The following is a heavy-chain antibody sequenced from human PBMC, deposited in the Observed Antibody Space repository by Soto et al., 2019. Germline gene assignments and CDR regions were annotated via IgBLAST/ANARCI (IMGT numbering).Heavy chain of an antibody. V-gene: IGHV1-69*02. D-gene: IGHD3-10*01. CDR2: IIPILGIA. CDR3: ARGSGSQYYYYYYMDV. Sequence: QVQLVQSGAEVKKPGSSVKVSCKASGGTFSSYTISWVRQAPGQGLEWMGRIIPILGIANYAQKFQGRVTITADKSTSTAYMELSGLRSEDTAVYYCARGSGSQYYYYYYMDVWGKGTTVTVSS. CDR1: GGTFSSYT. J-gene: IGHJ6*03.